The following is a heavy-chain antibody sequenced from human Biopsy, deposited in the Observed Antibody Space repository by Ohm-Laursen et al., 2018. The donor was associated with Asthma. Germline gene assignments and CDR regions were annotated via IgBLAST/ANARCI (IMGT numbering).Heavy chain of an antibody. V-gene: IGHV3-30*03. Sequence: SLRLSCAASGFTFSSYGMHWVRQAPGKGLEWVAVISYDGSNKYYADSAKGRFTISRDNSKNTLYLQMNSLRAEDTAVYYCARERIAARQRRYYFDYWGQGTLVTVSS. J-gene: IGHJ4*02. D-gene: IGHD6-6*01. CDR3: ARERIAARQRRYYFDY. CDR2: ISYDGSNK. CDR1: GFTFSSYG.